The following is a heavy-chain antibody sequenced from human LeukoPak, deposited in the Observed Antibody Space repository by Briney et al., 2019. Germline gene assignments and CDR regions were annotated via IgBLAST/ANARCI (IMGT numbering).Heavy chain of an antibody. D-gene: IGHD5-18*01. Sequence: GGSLRLSCAASGFTFSSYAMSWVRQAPGKGLEWVSAISGSGGSTYYADSVKGRFTISRDNYKNTLYLQMNSLRAEDTAVYYCARDLNGYSYGYWGQGTLVTVSS. V-gene: IGHV3-23*01. CDR3: ARDLNGYSYGY. CDR1: GFTFSSYA. J-gene: IGHJ4*02. CDR2: ISGSGGST.